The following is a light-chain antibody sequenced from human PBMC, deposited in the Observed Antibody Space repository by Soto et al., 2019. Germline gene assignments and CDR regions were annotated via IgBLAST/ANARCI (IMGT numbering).Light chain of an antibody. Sequence: QYALTQPRSVSVAPGQSVTISCTGNSSDVGGDNYVSWYQQQPRKPPKLMIYDVTTRPSGVADRFSGYKSGTTAPLTISGLQAEDAADYYCFSYGGSYHWVFGGGTKLTVL. V-gene: IGLV2-11*01. J-gene: IGLJ3*02. CDR3: FSYGGSYHWV. CDR1: SSDVGGDNY. CDR2: DVT.